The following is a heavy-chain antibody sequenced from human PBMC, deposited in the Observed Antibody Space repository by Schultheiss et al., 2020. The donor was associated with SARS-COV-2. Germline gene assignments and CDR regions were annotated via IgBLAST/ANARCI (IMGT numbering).Heavy chain of an antibody. V-gene: IGHV4-59*08. CDR2: IYYSGST. D-gene: IGHD6-13*01. Sequence: SETLSLTCTVSGGSISSYYWSWIRQPPGKGLEWIGSIYYSGSTNYNPSLKSRVTMSVDTSKNQFSLKLSSVTAADTAVYYCARVTGYSSSWYRAFDIWGQGTMVTVSS. CDR1: GGSISSYY. J-gene: IGHJ3*02. CDR3: ARVTGYSSSWYRAFDI.